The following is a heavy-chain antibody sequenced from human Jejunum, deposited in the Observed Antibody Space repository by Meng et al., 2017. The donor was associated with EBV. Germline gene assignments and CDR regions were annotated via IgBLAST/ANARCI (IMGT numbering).Heavy chain of an antibody. D-gene: IGHD5-12*01. Sequence: QGQLQQWVARLLRPSETLSLTCAVYGESFTDYSWGWIRQPPGKGPQWIGEIDQYERANNNPSLKSRLTMSVDTSKNQFSLKLNSVTAADTAVYYCARLRVDPFDNWFNPWGQGILVTVSS. CDR3: ARLRVDPFDNWFNP. J-gene: IGHJ5*02. V-gene: IGHV4-34*01. CDR1: GESFTDYS. CDR2: IDQYERA.